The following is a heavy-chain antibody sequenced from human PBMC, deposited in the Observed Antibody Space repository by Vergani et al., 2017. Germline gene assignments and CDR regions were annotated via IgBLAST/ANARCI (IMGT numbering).Heavy chain of an antibody. CDR3: ARGQGVYYDTTGYFNWFDP. CDR2: ISPNRGGT. D-gene: IGHD3-22*01. Sequence: HVQLVHSGAEVKKPGSSVKVSCKTSGGTFSSYPISWVRQAPGPGLEYMGWISPNRGGTNYAQKFQGRVTMTRDTSISTDYMELSNLRSDDTAVYYCARGQGVYYDTTGYFNWFDPGGQGTLVTVSS. CDR1: GGTFSSYP. V-gene: IGHV1-2*02. J-gene: IGHJ5*02.